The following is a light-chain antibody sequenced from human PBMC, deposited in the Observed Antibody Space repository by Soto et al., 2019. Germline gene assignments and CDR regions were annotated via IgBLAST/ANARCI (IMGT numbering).Light chain of an antibody. J-gene: IGKJ4*01. CDR3: QQYNNWPQLT. CDR2: GAS. Sequence: EIVMTQSPATLSVSPGERATLSCRASQSVSSNSAWNQQKPGQAPRLLIYGASTRATGIPARFSGSGSGTEFTHTISSLQSEDFAVYYCQQYNNWPQLTFGGGTKVEIK. V-gene: IGKV3-15*01. CDR1: QSVSSN.